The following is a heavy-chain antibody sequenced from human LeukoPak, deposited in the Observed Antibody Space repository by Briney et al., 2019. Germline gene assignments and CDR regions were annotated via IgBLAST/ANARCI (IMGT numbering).Heavy chain of an antibody. CDR2: IDNDGSTT. V-gene: IGHV3-74*01. CDR1: GFIFSRYW. Sequence: GGSLRLSCAASGFIFSRYWMHWVRQAPGKVLVWVSHIDNDGSTTSYADSVKGRFTISRDNAKNTLYLQMNSLRAEDTAMYFCSNYGSGTGPIWGQGTMVTVSS. CDR3: SNYGSGTGPI. D-gene: IGHD1-14*01. J-gene: IGHJ3*02.